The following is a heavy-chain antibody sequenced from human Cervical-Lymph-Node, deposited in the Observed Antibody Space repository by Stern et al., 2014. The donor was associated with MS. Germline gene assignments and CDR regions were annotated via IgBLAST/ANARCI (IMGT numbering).Heavy chain of an antibody. Sequence: QVQLQESGPGLVKPSETLSLTCTVSGGSISGYDCSWIRQPPGQGLEWIGHIYYSRSTKYIPSLKSRVSISIDTPKNQFSLKLSSVTAAGPAVYYCAISRDAYSPLAYWGQGALVTVSS. D-gene: IGHD5-24*01. CDR1: GGSISGYD. CDR3: AISRDAYSPLAY. CDR2: IYYSRST. J-gene: IGHJ4*02. V-gene: IGHV4-59*01.